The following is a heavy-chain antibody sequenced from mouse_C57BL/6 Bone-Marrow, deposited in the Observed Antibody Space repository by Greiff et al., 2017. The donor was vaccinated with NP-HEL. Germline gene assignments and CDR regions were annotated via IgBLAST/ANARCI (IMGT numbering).Heavy chain of an antibody. CDR1: GFSLSTFGMG. CDR2: IWWDDDK. D-gene: IGHD2-1*01. Sequence: QVQLKESGPGILQPSQTLSLTCSFSGFSLSTFGMGVGWIRQPSGKGLEWLAHIWWDDDKYYNPALKRRLTLSKDTSKNQVFLKIAKLDTAETATYYCARIVIYYGNHEDYAMDYWGQGTSVTVSS. V-gene: IGHV8-8*01. CDR3: ARIVIYYGNHEDYAMDY. J-gene: IGHJ4*01.